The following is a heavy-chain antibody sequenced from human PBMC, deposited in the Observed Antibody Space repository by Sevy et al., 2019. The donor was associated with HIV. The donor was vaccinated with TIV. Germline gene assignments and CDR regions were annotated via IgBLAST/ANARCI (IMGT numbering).Heavy chain of an antibody. Sequence: GGSLRLSCAASGFTFSSYSMNWVRQAPGKGLEWVSSISSSSSYIYYADSVKGRFTISRDNAKNSLYLQMNSLRAEDTGMYYCASDLYGSGSYEFDYWGQGTLVTVSS. CDR2: ISSSSSYI. D-gene: IGHD3-10*01. V-gene: IGHV3-21*01. CDR1: GFTFSSYS. CDR3: ASDLYGSGSYEFDY. J-gene: IGHJ4*02.